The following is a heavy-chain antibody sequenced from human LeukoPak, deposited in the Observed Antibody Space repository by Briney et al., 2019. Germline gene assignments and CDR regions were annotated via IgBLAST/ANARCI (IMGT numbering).Heavy chain of an antibody. CDR2: ISYDGSNK. V-gene: IGHV3-30*04. D-gene: IGHD3-22*01. Sequence: PGGSLRLSCVASGFTFTGYAMHRVRQAPGKGLEWVAVISYDGSNKYYADSVKGRFTISTDNSKNTLYLQMNSLRADDTAVYFCASAGDSYDSSGYRYWGQGILVTVSS. J-gene: IGHJ4*02. CDR3: ASAGDSYDSSGYRY. CDR1: GFTFTGYA.